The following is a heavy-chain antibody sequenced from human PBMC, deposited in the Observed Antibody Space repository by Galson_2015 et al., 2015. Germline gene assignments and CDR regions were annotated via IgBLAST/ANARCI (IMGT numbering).Heavy chain of an antibody. CDR1: GFTFSSYG. D-gene: IGHD1-26*01. V-gene: IGHV3-33*01. CDR2: IWYDGSNK. CDR3: DRGDCMWELPSGYFDF. J-gene: IGHJ4*02. Sequence: SLRLSCAASGFTFSSYGMPWVRQAPGKGLEWVAVIWYDGSNKYYVDSVKGRFTISRDNFKNTLYLQMNSLRAEDTAVYYCDRGDCMWELPSGYFDFWGQGTLVTVSS.